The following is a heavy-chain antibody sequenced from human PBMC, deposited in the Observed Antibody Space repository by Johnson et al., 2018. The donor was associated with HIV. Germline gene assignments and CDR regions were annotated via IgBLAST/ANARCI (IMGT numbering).Heavy chain of an antibody. CDR2: IFSKTEGGTT. Sequence: VQLVESGGGLVKPGGSPRLSCAASGFTFSNAWMSWVRQAPGKGLAWVGRIFSKTEGGTTEDAAPVKGRFTISRDDSKNTLYLQMNSLKTEDTAVYYCTTDDEAFDIWGQGTVVTVSS. CDR3: TTDDEAFDI. J-gene: IGHJ3*02. V-gene: IGHV3-15*01. CDR1: GFTFSNAW.